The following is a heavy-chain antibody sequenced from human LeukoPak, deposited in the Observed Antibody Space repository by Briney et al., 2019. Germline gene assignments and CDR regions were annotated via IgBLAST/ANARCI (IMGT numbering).Heavy chain of an antibody. V-gene: IGHV1-18*01. CDR2: INAYNGNT. CDR1: GYTFTSYG. D-gene: IGHD3-10*01. CDR3: ASSIIMVRGAFYY. J-gene: IGHJ4*02. Sequence: GASVKVSCKASGYTFTSYGITWVRQAPGQGLEWMGWINAYNGNTNYAQKLQGRVTMTTNTSTSTAYMELTSLRSDDTAVYYCASSIIMVRGAFYYWGQGTLVTVSS.